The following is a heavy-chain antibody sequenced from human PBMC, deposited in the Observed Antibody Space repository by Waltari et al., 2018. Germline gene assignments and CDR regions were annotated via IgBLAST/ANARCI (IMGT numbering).Heavy chain of an antibody. Sequence: QVQLQQWGAGLLKPSETLSLTCAVYGGSFSGYYWSWIRQPPGKGLEWIGEINHRGSTNYNPSLKSRVTISVDTSKNQFSLKLSSVTAADTAVYYCARGAIAARRGYFDYWGQGTLVTVSS. CDR3: ARGAIAARRGYFDY. J-gene: IGHJ4*02. D-gene: IGHD6-6*01. CDR2: INHRGST. CDR1: GGSFSGYY. V-gene: IGHV4-34*01.